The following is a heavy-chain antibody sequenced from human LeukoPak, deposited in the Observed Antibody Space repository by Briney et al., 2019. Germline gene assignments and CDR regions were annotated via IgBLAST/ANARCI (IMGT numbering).Heavy chain of an antibody. CDR1: GGSFSGYY. CDR2: INHSGST. Sequence: SETLSLTCAVCGGSFSGYYWSWIRQPPGKGLEWIGEINHSGSTNYNPSLKSRVTISVDTSKNQFSLKLSSVTAADTAVYYCARMRHYYGSGSYFRRTDNEFDYWGQGTLVTVSS. V-gene: IGHV4-34*01. D-gene: IGHD3-10*01. J-gene: IGHJ4*02. CDR3: ARMRHYYGSGSYFRRTDNEFDY.